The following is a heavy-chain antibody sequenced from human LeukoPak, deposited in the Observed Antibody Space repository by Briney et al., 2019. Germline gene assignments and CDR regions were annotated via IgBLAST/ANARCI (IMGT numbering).Heavy chain of an antibody. V-gene: IGHV1-2*04. J-gene: IGHJ3*02. CDR2: INPNSGGT. CDR3: ARNSGWYGPNDAFDI. Sequence: GASVKVSCKASGGTFSSYAISWVRQAPGQGLEWMGWINPNSGGTNYAQKFQGWVTMTRDTSISTAYMELSRLRSDDTAVYYCARNSGWYGPNDAFDIWGQGTMVTVSS. D-gene: IGHD6-19*01. CDR1: GGTFSSYA.